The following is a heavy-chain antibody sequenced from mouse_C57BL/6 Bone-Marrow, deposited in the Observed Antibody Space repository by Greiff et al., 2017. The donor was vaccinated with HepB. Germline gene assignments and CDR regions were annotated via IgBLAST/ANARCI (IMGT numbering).Heavy chain of an antibody. Sequence: VQLQQPGAELVKPGASVKLSCKTSGYTFTSYWMHWVKQRPGQGLEWIGMIHPNSGSTNYNEKFKSKATLTVDKSSSTAYMQLSSLTSEDSAVYDCARSARLRRRYYYSMDDWGKGTSVTVSS. D-gene: IGHD2-4*01. V-gene: IGHV1-64*01. J-gene: IGHJ4*01. CDR3: ARSARLRRRYYYSMDD. CDR1: GYTFTSYW. CDR2: IHPNSGST.